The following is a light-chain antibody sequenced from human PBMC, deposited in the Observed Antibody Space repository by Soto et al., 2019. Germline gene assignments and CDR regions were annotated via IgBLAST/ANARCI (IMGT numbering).Light chain of an antibody. CDR3: QQSYSTPT. Sequence: DIQMTQSPSSLSAFVGDRVTITCRASQSISTYLNWYQQKPGKAPKLLVYAASSLQSGVPSRFSGSGSGTYFTLTISSLQSEDSATYYCQQSYSTPTFGQGTKVEIK. CDR1: QSISTY. V-gene: IGKV1-39*01. J-gene: IGKJ1*01. CDR2: AAS.